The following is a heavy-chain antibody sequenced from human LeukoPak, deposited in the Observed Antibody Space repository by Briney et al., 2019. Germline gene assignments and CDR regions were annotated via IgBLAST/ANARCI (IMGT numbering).Heavy chain of an antibody. CDR3: ARIRITGTNWFDP. Sequence: PSETLSLTCTVSGGSLSSSSYYWGWIRPPPGKGLEWIGSIYYSGSTYYNPSLNSRVTISVDTSKTKFSLKLSSVTAADTAVYYCARIRITGTNWFDPWGQGTLVTVSS. D-gene: IGHD1-20*01. V-gene: IGHV4-39*01. J-gene: IGHJ5*02. CDR2: IYYSGST. CDR1: GGSLSSSSYY.